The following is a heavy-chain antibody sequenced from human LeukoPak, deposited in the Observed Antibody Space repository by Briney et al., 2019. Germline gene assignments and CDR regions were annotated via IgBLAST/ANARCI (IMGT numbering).Heavy chain of an antibody. Sequence: ASVKVSCKASGYTFTGYYMHWVRQAPGQGLEWMGWINPNSGGTNYAQKFQGRVTMTRDTSISTAYMELSRLRSDDTAVYYCARGLSRVVAATRAYWGQGTLVTVSS. CDR1: GYTFTGYY. V-gene: IGHV1-2*02. D-gene: IGHD2-15*01. CDR3: ARGLSRVVAATRAY. CDR2: INPNSGGT. J-gene: IGHJ4*02.